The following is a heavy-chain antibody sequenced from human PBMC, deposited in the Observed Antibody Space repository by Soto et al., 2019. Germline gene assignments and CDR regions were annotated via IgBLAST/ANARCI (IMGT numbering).Heavy chain of an antibody. V-gene: IGHV4-30-2*01. CDR2: IYHSGST. CDR1: GGSISSGGYS. CDR3: ARGTRRRDDANYFDY. J-gene: IGHJ4*02. D-gene: IGHD1-1*01. Sequence: QLQLQESGSGLVKPSQTLSLTCAVSGGSISSGGYSWSWIRQPPGKGLERIGYIYHSGSTYYNPSLKRRVTISVDRSKNQFSLKLSSVTAADTAVYYCARGTRRRDDANYFDYWGQGTLVTVSS.